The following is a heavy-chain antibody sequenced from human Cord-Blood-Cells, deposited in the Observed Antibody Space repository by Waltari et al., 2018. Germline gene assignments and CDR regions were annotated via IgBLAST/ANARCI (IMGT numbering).Heavy chain of an antibody. CDR3: ARGGYYDSSGYYDY. Sequence: QVQLQESGPGLVKPSETLSLTCAVSGYSISRGYHWGWIRQPPGKGLEWIGSIYHSGSTYYNPSLKSRVTISVDTSKNQFSLKLSSVTAADTAVYYCARGGYYDSSGYYDYWGQGTLVTVSS. CDR2: IYHSGST. V-gene: IGHV4-38-2*01. J-gene: IGHJ4*02. CDR1: GYSISRGYH. D-gene: IGHD3-22*01.